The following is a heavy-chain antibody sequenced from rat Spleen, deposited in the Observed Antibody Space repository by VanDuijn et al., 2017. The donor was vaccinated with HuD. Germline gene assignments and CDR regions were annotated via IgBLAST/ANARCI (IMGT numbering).Heavy chain of an antibody. CDR1: GFTFSNYY. V-gene: IGHV5-29*01. J-gene: IGHJ4*01. D-gene: IGHD1-11*01. Sequence: EVQLVESDGGLVQPGRSLKLSCAASGFTFSNYYMAWVRQAPTKGLEWVATISYDGTNTYYRDSVKGRFTISRDNAKNTLYLQMNSLKSEDTATYYCARHRGGYSLYVMDAWGQGASVTVSS. CDR2: ISYDGTNT. CDR3: ARHRGGYSLYVMDA.